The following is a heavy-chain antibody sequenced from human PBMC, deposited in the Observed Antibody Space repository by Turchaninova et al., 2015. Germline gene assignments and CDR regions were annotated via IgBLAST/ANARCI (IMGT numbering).Heavy chain of an antibody. D-gene: IGHD1-1*01. CDR1: GFTFALYG. Sequence: EWNPVGSWGGLIQPGRSLRLSCTASGFTFALYGLTWVRLAPGKGLEWLGQIKSKDYGGTAEYAPSVKGRFSISRDDSRSIVYLQMNGLKTEDTAVYYCNGGSTTPYWGQGTLVTVSS. CDR3: NGGSTTPY. J-gene: IGHJ4*02. V-gene: IGHV3-49*04. CDR2: IKSKDYGGTA.